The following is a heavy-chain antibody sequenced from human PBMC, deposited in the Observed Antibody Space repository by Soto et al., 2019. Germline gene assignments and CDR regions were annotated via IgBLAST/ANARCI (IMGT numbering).Heavy chain of an antibody. CDR3: ARDTKMLAPLIYMDH. CDR1: GFTFNIYS. J-gene: IGHJ4*02. CDR2: ISSRSSNI. Sequence: AGTLRLSCAASGFTFNIYSMNWVRQAPGKGLEWVSSISSRSSNIDYADSVKGRFTISRDNANNSLYLQMNNLSADDTAVYYCARDTKMLAPLIYMDHWGRGTLVTVSS. D-gene: IGHD3-22*01. V-gene: IGHV3-21*01.